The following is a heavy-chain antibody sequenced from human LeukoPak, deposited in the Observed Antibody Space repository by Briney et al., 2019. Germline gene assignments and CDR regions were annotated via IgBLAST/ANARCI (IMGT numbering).Heavy chain of an antibody. CDR2: ISSGGSSI. D-gene: IGHD2-2*01. CDR1: GFTFSNYS. Sequence: GGSLRLSCAASGFTFSNYSMNWVRQAPGKGLEWVSSISSGGSSIYNADSVKGRFTISRDNTKNSLYLQMNSLRAEDTAVYYCAMPYCSTTSCFGECFYYYAMDVWGQGTTVTVSS. J-gene: IGHJ6*02. CDR3: AMPYCSTTSCFGECFYYYAMDV. V-gene: IGHV3-21*01.